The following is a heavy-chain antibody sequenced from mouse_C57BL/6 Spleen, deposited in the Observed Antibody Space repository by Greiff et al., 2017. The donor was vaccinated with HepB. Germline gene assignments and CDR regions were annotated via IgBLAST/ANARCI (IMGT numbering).Heavy chain of an antibody. D-gene: IGHD1-2*01. CDR1: GYTFTDYY. V-gene: IGHV1-26*01. J-gene: IGHJ4*01. CDR2: INPNNGGT. CDR3: ARFGYVGYAMDY. Sequence: EVQLQQSGPELVKPGASVKISCKASGYTFTDYYMNWVKQSHGKSLEWIGDINPNNGGTSYNQKFKGKATLTVDKSSSTAYMELRSLTSEDSAVYYCARFGYVGYAMDYWGQGTSVTVSS.